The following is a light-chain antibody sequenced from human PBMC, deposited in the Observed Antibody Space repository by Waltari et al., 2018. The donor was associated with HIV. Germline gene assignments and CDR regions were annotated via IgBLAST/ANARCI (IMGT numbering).Light chain of an antibody. Sequence: SYELTQPPSVSVSPGQTAIIPCSGDKLGHKSVSWYQQRPGQSPLLVIYQDNKRPSGIPERFSGSNSGNTATLTIRGTQAMDEADYYCQASDSTSYVVFGGGTKLTVL. V-gene: IGLV3-1*01. CDR1: KLGHKS. CDR2: QDN. CDR3: QASDSTSYVV. J-gene: IGLJ2*01.